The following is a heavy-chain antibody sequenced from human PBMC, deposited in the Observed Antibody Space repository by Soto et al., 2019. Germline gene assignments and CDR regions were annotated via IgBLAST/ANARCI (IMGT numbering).Heavy chain of an antibody. CDR3: ARRGNTGPYYYYYGTDV. CDR2: IYYSGST. V-gene: IGHV4-31*03. J-gene: IGHJ6*02. CDR1: GGSISSGGYY. Sequence: SETLSLTCTVSGGSISSGGYYWSWIRQHPGKGLEWIGYIYYSGSTYYNPSLKSRVTISVDTSKNQFSLKLSSVTAADTAVYYCARRGNTGPYYYYYGTDVWGQGTTVTVSS. D-gene: IGHD3-10*01.